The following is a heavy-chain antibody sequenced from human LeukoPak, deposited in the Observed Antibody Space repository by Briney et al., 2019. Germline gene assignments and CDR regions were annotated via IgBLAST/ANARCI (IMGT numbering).Heavy chain of an antibody. CDR2: INPNSGGT. CDR1: GYTFTDYY. V-gene: IGHV1-2*02. Sequence: SVKVSCKASGYTFTDYYIHWVRQAPGQGLEWMGWINPNSGGTNYAQEFQGRVTLTRDTSISTAYMDLSRLTSDDTAVYYCARWPYCNSTTCYTGYWGQGTLVTVSS. D-gene: IGHD2-2*02. CDR3: ARWPYCNSTTCYTGY. J-gene: IGHJ4*02.